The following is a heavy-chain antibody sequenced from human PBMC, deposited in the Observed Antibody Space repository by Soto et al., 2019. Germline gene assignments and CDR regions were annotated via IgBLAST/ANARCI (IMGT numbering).Heavy chain of an antibody. CDR2: INHSGST. Sequence: SETLSLTCAVYGGSFSGYYWSWLRQPPGKGLEWIGEINHSGSTNYNPSLKSRVTISVDTSKNQFSLKLSSLRSEDTAVYYCARGVSVGHLGELFPLDYWGQGTLVTVSS. V-gene: IGHV4-34*01. D-gene: IGHD3-16*01. CDR1: GGSFSGYY. CDR3: ARGVSVGHLGELFPLDY. J-gene: IGHJ4*02.